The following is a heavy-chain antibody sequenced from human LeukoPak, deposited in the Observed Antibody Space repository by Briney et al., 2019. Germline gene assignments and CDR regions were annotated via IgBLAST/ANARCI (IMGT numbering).Heavy chain of an antibody. D-gene: IGHD5-18*01. CDR2: IRYDGSNK. Sequence: GGSLRLSCAASGFTFSSYGMHWVRQAPGKGLEWVAFIRYDGSNKYYADSVKGRFTISRDNSKNTLYLQMNSLRAEDTAVYYCARGRRAMVSPYYFDYWGQGTLVTVSS. CDR3: ARGRRAMVSPYYFDY. CDR1: GFTFSSYG. J-gene: IGHJ4*02. V-gene: IGHV3-30*02.